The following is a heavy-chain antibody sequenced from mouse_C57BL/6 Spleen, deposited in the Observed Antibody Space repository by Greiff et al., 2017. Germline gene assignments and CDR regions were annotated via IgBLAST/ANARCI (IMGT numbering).Heavy chain of an antibody. CDR2: IYPGDGDT. J-gene: IGHJ4*01. CDR1: GYAFSSSW. D-gene: IGHD2-4*01. Sequence: QVQLQQSGPELVKPGASVKISCKASGYAFSSSWMNWVKQRPGKGLEWIGRIYPGDGDTNYNGKFKGKATLTADKSSSTAYMQLSSLTSEDSAVYFCARSYSYYYYDYAMDYWGQGTSVTVSS. CDR3: ARSYSYYYYDYAMDY. V-gene: IGHV1-82*01.